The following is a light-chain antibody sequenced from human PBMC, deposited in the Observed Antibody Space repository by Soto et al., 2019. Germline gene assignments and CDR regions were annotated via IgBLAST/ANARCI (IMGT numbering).Light chain of an antibody. CDR1: QDISNY. CDR2: DAS. V-gene: IGKV1-33*01. J-gene: IGKJ5*01. CDR3: QQYDNLPSIT. Sequence: DIQMTQSPSSLSASVGDRVTITCQASQDISNYLNWYQQKPGKAPKLLIYDASYLETGVPSRFSGSKSGTDFTFTISSLQPEDIATYYCQQYDNLPSITFGQGTRLEIK.